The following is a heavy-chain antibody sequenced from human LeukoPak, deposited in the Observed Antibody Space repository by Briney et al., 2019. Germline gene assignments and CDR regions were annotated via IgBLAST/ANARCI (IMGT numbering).Heavy chain of an antibody. V-gene: IGHV5-51*01. CDR3: AAKKPPSGLLY. D-gene: IGHD2/OR15-2a*01. Sequence: GESLKISCRGSGYNFNTFWIGWVRQVPGKGLEWMIIIYPGDSTIQYSPSLQGQVTVSADKSITTAYLQWSSLEASDTRTYFWAAKKPPSGLLYWGPGTPGTGSS. CDR1: GYNFNTFW. CDR2: IYPGDSTI. J-gene: IGHJ4*02.